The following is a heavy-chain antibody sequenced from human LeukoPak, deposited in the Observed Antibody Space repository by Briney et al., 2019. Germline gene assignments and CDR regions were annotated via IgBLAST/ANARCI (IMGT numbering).Heavy chain of an antibody. Sequence: GGSLRLSCAASGFTFSSYWMSWVRQAPRKGLEWVANIKQDGSEKYYVDSVKGRFTISRDNAKNSLYLQMNSLRAEDTAVYYCARGSRYSGYDWDYYYYGMDVWGQGTTVTVSS. J-gene: IGHJ6*02. CDR3: ARGSRYSGYDWDYYYYGMDV. CDR2: IKQDGSEK. D-gene: IGHD5-12*01. V-gene: IGHV3-7*01. CDR1: GFTFSSYW.